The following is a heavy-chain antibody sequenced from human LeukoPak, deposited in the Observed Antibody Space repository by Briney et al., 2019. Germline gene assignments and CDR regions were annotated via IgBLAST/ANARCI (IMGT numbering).Heavy chain of an antibody. J-gene: IGHJ4*02. D-gene: IGHD4-23*01. V-gene: IGHV3-30*15. CDR3: ARDRDCGGNGRLGFDY. CDR2: ISCDGSNK. Sequence: PGRSLRLSCAASGFTFSNHAIHWVRQAPGKGLEWVALISCDGSNKYYAESVKGRFTISRDNSKNTLELQMSSLRVEDTAVYYCARDRDCGGNGRLGFDYWGQGSLVTVSS. CDR1: GFTFSNHA.